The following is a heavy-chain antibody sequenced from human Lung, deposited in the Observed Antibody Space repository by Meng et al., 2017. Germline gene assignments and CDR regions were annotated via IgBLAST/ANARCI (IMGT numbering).Heavy chain of an antibody. CDR3: ARGPTTMAHDFDY. D-gene: IGHD4-11*01. V-gene: IGHV4-34*01. J-gene: IGHJ4*02. CDR2: INHSGST. Sequence: QVPLQQWGAGLLKPSVSLSLTFVVAGGSFSDYYWSWIRQPPGKGLEWIGEINHSGSTNYTPSLESRATISVDTSQNNLSLKLSSVTAADSAVYYCARGPTTMAHDFDYWGQGTLVTVSS. CDR1: GGSFSDYY.